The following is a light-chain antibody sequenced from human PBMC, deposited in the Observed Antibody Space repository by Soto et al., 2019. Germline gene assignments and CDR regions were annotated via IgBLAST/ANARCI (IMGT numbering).Light chain of an antibody. Sequence: EIVLTQSPGTLSLSPGERATLSCRASQSVPKNYLAWYQHKPGQAPRLLIYGPSSRATGIPDRFSGSESGTDFTLSISRLEPEDFAVYYCHQYATSPQTFGQGTTVEIK. V-gene: IGKV3-20*01. CDR1: QSVPKNY. J-gene: IGKJ1*01. CDR2: GPS. CDR3: HQYATSPQT.